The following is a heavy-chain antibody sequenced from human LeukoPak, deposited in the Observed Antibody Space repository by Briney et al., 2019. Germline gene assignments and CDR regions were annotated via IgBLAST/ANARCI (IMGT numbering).Heavy chain of an antibody. CDR3: TTEGGVFGVVLTNYFDY. CDR1: GLTFTNAW. Sequence: GGSLRLSCAASGLTFTNAWMSWVRQTPGKGLEWVGRIKSKTDGGTIDYAAPVKGRFAISRDDSKNTLYLQLNGLKTEDTAVYYCTTEGGVFGVVLTNYFDYWGQGTLVTVSS. D-gene: IGHD3-3*01. J-gene: IGHJ4*02. V-gene: IGHV3-15*01. CDR2: IKSKTDGGTI.